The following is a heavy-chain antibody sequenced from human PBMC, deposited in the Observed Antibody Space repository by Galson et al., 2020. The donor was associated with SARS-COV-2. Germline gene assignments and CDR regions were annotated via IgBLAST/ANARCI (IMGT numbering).Heavy chain of an antibody. CDR1: GFTFDDYG. J-gene: IGHJ4*02. CDR2: INWNGGST. CDR3: ARRTAGRYYFDY. D-gene: IGHD3-10*01. Sequence: GGSLRLSCAASGFTFDDYGMSWVRQAPGKGLEWVSGINWNGGSTGYADSVKGRFTIPRDNAKNCLYLQRNSLRAEDTALYHCARRTAGRYYFDYWGQGTLVTVSS. V-gene: IGHV3-20*01.